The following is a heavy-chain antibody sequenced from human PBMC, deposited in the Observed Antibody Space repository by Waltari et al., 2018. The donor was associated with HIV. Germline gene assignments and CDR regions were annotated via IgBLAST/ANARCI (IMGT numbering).Heavy chain of an antibody. V-gene: IGHV3-15*01. Sequence: EVQLVESGGGLVKPGGSLRLSCAASGFTISNAWMSWVRQAPGKGLGWVGRIKSKTHGGTTDYAAPVKGRFTISRDDSKNTLYLQMNSLKTEDTAVYYCTTDYYDSSGPRGAFDIWGQGTMVTVSS. CDR3: TTDYYDSSGPRGAFDI. CDR1: GFTISNAW. J-gene: IGHJ3*02. CDR2: IKSKTHGGTT. D-gene: IGHD3-22*01.